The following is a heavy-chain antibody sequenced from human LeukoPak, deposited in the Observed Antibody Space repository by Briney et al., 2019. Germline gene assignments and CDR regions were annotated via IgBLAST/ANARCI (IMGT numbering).Heavy chain of an antibody. CDR1: GFTVSSNY. CDR2: IYSGGST. CDR3: AKARSVWDFDY. D-gene: IGHD1-14*01. J-gene: IGHJ4*02. V-gene: IGHV3-53*01. Sequence: GGSLRLSCAASGFTVSSNYMSWVRQAPGKGLEWVSVIYSGGSTYYADSVKGRFTISRDSSKNTLYLQMNSLRAEDTAVYYCAKARSVWDFDYWGQETLVTVSS.